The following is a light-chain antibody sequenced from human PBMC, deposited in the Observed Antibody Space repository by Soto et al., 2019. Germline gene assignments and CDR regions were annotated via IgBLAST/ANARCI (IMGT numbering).Light chain of an antibody. CDR1: QSVSSN. CDR3: QQYNNWPPWT. Sequence: EIVMTQSPATLSVSPGERATLSCRASQSVSSNLAWYQQKPGQAPRLLIYGASIRATGIPARFSGSGSGTEFTLTISSLQSEDFAVDYCQQYNNWPPWTFGQGTKVDIK. V-gene: IGKV3D-15*01. J-gene: IGKJ1*01. CDR2: GAS.